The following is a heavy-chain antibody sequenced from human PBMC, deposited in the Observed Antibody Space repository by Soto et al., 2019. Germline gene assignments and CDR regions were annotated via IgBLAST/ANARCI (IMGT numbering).Heavy chain of an antibody. CDR1: GYSISSGYY. D-gene: IGHD1-7*01. V-gene: IGHV4-38-2*01. J-gene: IGHJ6*02. Sequence: TLSLTCAVSGYSISSGYYWGWIRHPPGKGLEWIGSIYHSGSTYYNPSLKSRVTISVDTSKNQFSLKLSSVTAADTAVYYCAGGDNWNSHYYYYGMDVWGQGTTVTVSS. CDR2: IYHSGST. CDR3: AGGDNWNSHYYYYGMDV.